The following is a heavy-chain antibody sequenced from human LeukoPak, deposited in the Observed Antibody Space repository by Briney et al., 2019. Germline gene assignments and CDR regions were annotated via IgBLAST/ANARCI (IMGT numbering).Heavy chain of an antibody. J-gene: IGHJ4*02. D-gene: IGHD3-22*01. Sequence: PGGSLRLSCAAPGFTFSSYWMSWVRQAPGKGLEWVANIKQDGSEKYYVDSVKGRFTISRDNAKNSLYLQMNSLRAEDTAVYYCARTRITMIVGLASRFDYWGQGTLVTVSS. CDR3: ARTRITMIVGLASRFDY. CDR2: IKQDGSEK. V-gene: IGHV3-7*01. CDR1: GFTFSSYW.